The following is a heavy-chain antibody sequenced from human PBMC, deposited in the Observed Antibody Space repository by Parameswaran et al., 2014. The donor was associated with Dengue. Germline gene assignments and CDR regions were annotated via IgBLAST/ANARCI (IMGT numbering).Heavy chain of an antibody. V-gene: IGHV3-53*01. CDR3: ARDRGYYDSSGYYYHYGMDV. CDR2: IYSGGST. D-gene: IGHD3-22*01. Sequence: WIRQPPGKGLEWVSVIYSGGSTYYADSVKGRFTISRDNSKNTLYLQMNSLRAEDTAVYYCARDRGYYDSSGYYYHYGMDVWGQGTTVTVSS. J-gene: IGHJ6*02.